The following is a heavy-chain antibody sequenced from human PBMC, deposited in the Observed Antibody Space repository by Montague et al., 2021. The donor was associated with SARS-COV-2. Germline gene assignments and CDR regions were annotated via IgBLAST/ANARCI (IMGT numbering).Heavy chain of an antibody. CDR3: AKAPWGSDWYYFDY. Sequence: SLRLSCAASGFTFNNYAMHWVRQAPGAGLEWVSGIDWSGGIFAYADSVRGRFTISRDNAKNSLYLQMNSLKVEDTALYYCAKAPWGSDWYYFDYWGQGTLVTVSS. V-gene: IGHV3-9*01. J-gene: IGHJ4*02. CDR1: GFTFNNYA. CDR2: IDWSGGIF. D-gene: IGHD3-9*01.